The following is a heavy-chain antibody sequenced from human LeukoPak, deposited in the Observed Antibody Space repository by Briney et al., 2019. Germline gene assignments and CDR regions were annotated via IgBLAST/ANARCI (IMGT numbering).Heavy chain of an antibody. J-gene: IGHJ5*02. D-gene: IGHD6-13*01. CDR3: ARDPSSSWTNWFDP. V-gene: IGHV4-34*01. CDR1: GGSFSGYY. CDR2: INHSGST. Sequence: PSETLSLTCAVYGGSFSGYYWSWIRQPPGKGLEWIGEINHSGSTNYSPSLKSRVTISVDTSKNQFSLRLSSVTAADTAVYYCARDPSSSWTNWFDPWGQGTLVTVSS.